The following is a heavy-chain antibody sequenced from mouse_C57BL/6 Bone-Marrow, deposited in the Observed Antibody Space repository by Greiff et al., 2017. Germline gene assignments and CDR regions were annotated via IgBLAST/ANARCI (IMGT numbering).Heavy chain of an antibody. Sequence: EVMLVESGAELVRPGASVKLSCTASGFNIKDDYMHWVKQRPEQGLEWIGWIDPENGDTEYASKFQGKATITADTSSNTAYLQLSSLTSEDTAVYYCTVDGYFLFDYWGQGTTLTVSS. J-gene: IGHJ2*01. CDR1: GFNIKDDY. D-gene: IGHD2-3*01. CDR2: IDPENGDT. V-gene: IGHV14-4*01. CDR3: TVDGYFLFDY.